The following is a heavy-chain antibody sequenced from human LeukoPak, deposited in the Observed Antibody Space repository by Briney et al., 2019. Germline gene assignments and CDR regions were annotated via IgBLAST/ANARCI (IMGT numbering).Heavy chain of an antibody. Sequence: SVKVSCKASGGTFSSYAISWVRQAPGQGLEWMGGIIPIFGTANYAQKFQGRVTITTDESTSTAYMELSSLRSEDTAVYYCARTIYCGGDCYSYFDYWGQGTLVTVSS. J-gene: IGHJ4*02. V-gene: IGHV1-69*05. CDR2: IIPIFGTA. D-gene: IGHD2-21*02. CDR3: ARTIYCGGDCYSYFDY. CDR1: GGTFSSYA.